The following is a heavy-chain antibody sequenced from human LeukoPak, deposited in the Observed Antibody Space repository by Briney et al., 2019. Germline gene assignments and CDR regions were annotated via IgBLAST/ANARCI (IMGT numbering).Heavy chain of an antibody. V-gene: IGHV4-30-4*01. CDR2: IYYSGST. D-gene: IGHD3-22*01. CDR1: GGSISSGDYY. J-gene: IGHJ1*01. CDR3: ADYYDSSGYYYGEYFQH. Sequence: SRTLSLTCTVSGGSISSGDYYWSWIRQPPGKGLEWIGYIYYSGSTYYNPSLKSRVTISVDTSKNQFSLKPSSVTAADTAVYYCADYYDSSGYYYGEYFQHWGQGTLVTVSS.